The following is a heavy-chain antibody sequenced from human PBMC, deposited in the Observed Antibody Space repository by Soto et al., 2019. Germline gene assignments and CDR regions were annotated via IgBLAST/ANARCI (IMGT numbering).Heavy chain of an antibody. J-gene: IGHJ4*02. CDR3: AKSSPVTSHVWYYFDY. CDR2: ISGSGDTT. V-gene: IGHV3-23*01. Sequence: EVQLLESGGGLVQPGGSLRLSCAASGFTFSSYAMSWVRQAPGKGLEWVSGISGSGDTTYYADSVKGRFTISRDNSKNTLYLQMNSLRAEDTAVYYCAKSSPVTSHVWYYFDYWGQGTLVTVSS. CDR1: GFTFSSYA. D-gene: IGHD4-17*01.